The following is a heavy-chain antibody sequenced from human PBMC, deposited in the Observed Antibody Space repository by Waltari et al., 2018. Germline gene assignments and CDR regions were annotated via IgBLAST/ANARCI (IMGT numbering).Heavy chain of an antibody. V-gene: IGHV4-59*11. J-gene: IGHJ5*02. CDR2: IYYSGST. CDR1: GGSISSHY. Sequence: QVQLQESGPGLVKPSETLSLTCTVSGGSISSHYWSWIRQPPGKGREWIGYIYYSGSTNYNHSLQSRVTIAVDTSKNQFSLKLSAVTAADTAVYYCARASYSSSSWFDPWGQGTLVTVSS. CDR3: ARASYSSSSWFDP. D-gene: IGHD6-13*01.